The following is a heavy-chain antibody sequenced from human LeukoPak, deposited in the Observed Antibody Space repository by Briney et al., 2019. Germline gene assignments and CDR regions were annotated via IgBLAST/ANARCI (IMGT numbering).Heavy chain of an antibody. V-gene: IGHV1-18*01. Sequence: ASVKVSCKASGYTFTSYGISWVRQAPGQGLEWMGWISSYNSNRNYAQKLQGRVTMTTDTSTSTAYMELRSLRSDDTAVYYCARLLAYSGSYPFDYWGQGTLVNVSS. CDR1: GYTFTSYG. CDR2: ISSYNSNR. J-gene: IGHJ4*02. CDR3: ARLLAYSGSYPFDY. D-gene: IGHD1-26*01.